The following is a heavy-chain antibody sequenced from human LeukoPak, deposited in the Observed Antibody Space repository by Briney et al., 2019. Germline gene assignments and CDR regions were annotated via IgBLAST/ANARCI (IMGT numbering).Heavy chain of an antibody. V-gene: IGHV4-38-2*01. Sequence: SETLSLTCAVSGYSISSGYYWGWIRQPPGKGLEWIGSIYHSGSTYYNPSLKSRVTISVDTSKNQFSLKLSSVTAADTAVYYCARHGGSYCSSTSCHDYYYYYMDVWGKGTTVTVAS. CDR1: GYSISSGYY. CDR2: IYHSGST. CDR3: ARHGGSYCSSTSCHDYYYYYMDV. D-gene: IGHD2-2*01. J-gene: IGHJ6*03.